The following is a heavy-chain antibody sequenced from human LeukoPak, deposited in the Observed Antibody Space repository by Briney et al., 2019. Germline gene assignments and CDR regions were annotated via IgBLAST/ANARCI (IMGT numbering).Heavy chain of an antibody. D-gene: IGHD3-10*01. Sequence: PSQPLSLTCTVSGGSMSSGGDYWSWIRQHPGKGLQWIGYIYYSGSPYYKPSLKSRVTISVGTSKTQFSLKLSSVTAADTAVYYCARDQSYYYGSGSPEGVGWFDPWGQGTLVTVSS. CDR2: IYYSGSP. CDR1: GGSMSSGGDY. V-gene: IGHV4-31*03. J-gene: IGHJ5*02. CDR3: ARDQSYYYGSGSPEGVGWFDP.